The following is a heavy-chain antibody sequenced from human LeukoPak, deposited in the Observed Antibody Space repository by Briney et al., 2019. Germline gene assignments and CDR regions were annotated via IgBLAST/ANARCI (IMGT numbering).Heavy chain of an antibody. CDR1: GFAFNNYW. V-gene: IGHV3-74*01. CDR2: INNDGSSA. Sequence: GGSLRLSCAASGFAFNNYWIHWVRQVPGKGLVWVSRINNDGSSASYVDSVKGRFTISRDNAKNTLFLQMNSLRAEDTAVYYCARRGTGHGMDVWGQGTTVIVSS. D-gene: IGHD1-1*01. CDR3: ARRGTGHGMDV. J-gene: IGHJ6*02.